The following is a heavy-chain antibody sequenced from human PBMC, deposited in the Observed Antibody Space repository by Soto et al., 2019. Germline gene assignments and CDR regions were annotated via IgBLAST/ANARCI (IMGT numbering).Heavy chain of an antibody. CDR2: IYYSGST. V-gene: IGHV4-61*01. CDR1: GGSVSSTYYY. J-gene: IGHJ5*02. Sequence: SETLSLTCFVSGGSVSSTYYYWSWIRQPPGKGLEWIGYIYYSGSTNYNPSLKSRVTISVDTSKNQFSLKLSSVTAADTAVYYCARDPSIRRSGGWFDPWGQGTLVTVSS. D-gene: IGHD3-10*01. CDR3: ARDPSIRRSGGWFDP.